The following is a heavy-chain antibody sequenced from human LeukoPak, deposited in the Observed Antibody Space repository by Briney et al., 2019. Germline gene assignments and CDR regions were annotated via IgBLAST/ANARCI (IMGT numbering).Heavy chain of an antibody. D-gene: IGHD3-3*01. CDR3: VRSPRSNYDFWSGYHFDY. J-gene: IGHJ4*02. Sequence: SETLSLTCAVYGVSFSGYYWSWVRQPPGKGLEWVGEINHSGSTNYNPSLKSRVTISVDTSKNQFSLKLSSVTAADTAVYYCVRSPRSNYDFWSGYHFDYWGQGTLVTVSS. CDR2: INHSGST. V-gene: IGHV4-34*01. CDR1: GVSFSGYY.